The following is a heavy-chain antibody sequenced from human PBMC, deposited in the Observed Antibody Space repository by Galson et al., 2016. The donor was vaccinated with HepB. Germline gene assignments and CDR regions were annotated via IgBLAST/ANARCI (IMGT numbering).Heavy chain of an antibody. V-gene: IGHV3-30*04. CDR2: ISFDGSNK. CDR1: GFTFSTYA. CDR3: ARDRRVGPTPTSLNY. J-gene: IGHJ4*02. Sequence: SLRLSCAASGFTFSTYAIHWVRQAPGKGLEWVAVISFDGSNKYYADSVRGRFTISRDNSKYTLYLQMNSLRAEDTALYYCARDRRVGPTPTSLNYWGQGTLVTVSS. D-gene: IGHD1-26*01.